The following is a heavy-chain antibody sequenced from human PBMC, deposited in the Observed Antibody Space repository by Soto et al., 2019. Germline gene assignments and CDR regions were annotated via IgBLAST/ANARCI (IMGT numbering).Heavy chain of an antibody. Sequence: PGGSLRLSCAASGFPFSSYAMNWVRQAPGKGLDWVSAISGSGGSTYYSASVKGRFTISRXNAKNTLYLQMKSMRAQDAAVYHCAKDPVSLAVSRPNAVTRFGYGYDYWEHGTIFSVCS. V-gene: IGHV3-23*01. CDR3: AKDPVSLAVSRPNAVTRFGYGYDY. J-gene: IGHJ4*01. D-gene: IGHD3-10*01. CDR2: ISGSGGST. CDR1: GFPFSSYA.